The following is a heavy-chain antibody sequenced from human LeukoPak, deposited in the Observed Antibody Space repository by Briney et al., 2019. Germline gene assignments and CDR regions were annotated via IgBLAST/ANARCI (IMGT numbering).Heavy chain of an antibody. V-gene: IGHV1-18*04. J-gene: IGHJ6*04. CDR3: AREYGDKGVLDV. Sequence: ASVKVSCKASGYTFTSYGISWVRQAPGQGLEWMGWISAYNGNTNSAQKLQGRVTMTIDTSTSTAYMELRSLRSDDTAVYYCAREYGDKGVLDVWGKGTTVTVSS. CDR1: GYTFTSYG. D-gene: IGHD4-17*01. CDR2: ISAYNGNT.